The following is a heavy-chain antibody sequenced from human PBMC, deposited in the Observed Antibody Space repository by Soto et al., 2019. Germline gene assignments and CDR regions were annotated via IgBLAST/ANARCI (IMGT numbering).Heavy chain of an antibody. CDR3: VRVVAIPGYPDN. CDR1: GGTFSSYA. Sequence: QVQLVQSGAEVRQPASSVKVSCKTSGGTFSSYAISWVRQAPGQGLEWMGGIVPIVDTSTYEQKFQGRVTITADESTRTVYMELSSLRSDDTAVYYCVRVVAIPGYPDNWGQGTLVTVSS. D-gene: IGHD5-12*01. J-gene: IGHJ4*02. CDR2: IVPIVDTS. V-gene: IGHV1-69*12.